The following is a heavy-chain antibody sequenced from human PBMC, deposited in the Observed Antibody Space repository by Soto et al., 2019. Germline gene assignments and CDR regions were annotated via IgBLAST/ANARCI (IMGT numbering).Heavy chain of an antibody. CDR1: GGSFSGYY. V-gene: IGHV4-34*01. CDR2: INHSGST. CDR3: ARGRYSYGYFDY. J-gene: IGHJ4*02. D-gene: IGHD5-18*01. Sequence: ASETLSLTCAVYGGSFSGYYWSWFRQPPGKGLEWIGEINHSGSTNYNPSLKSRVTISVDTSKNQFSLKLSSVTAADTAVYYCARGRYSYGYFDYWGQGTLVTVSS.